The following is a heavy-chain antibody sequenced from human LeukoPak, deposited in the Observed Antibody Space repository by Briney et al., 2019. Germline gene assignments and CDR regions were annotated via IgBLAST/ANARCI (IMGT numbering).Heavy chain of an antibody. CDR3: ARLLGYYYDSSGFFDY. D-gene: IGHD3-22*01. V-gene: IGHV3-74*01. Sequence: GGSLRLSCAASGFTFSSYWMHWVRQAPGKGLVWISRINSDGSSTSYADSVKGRFTISRDNAKNTLYLQMKSLRAEDTAVYYCARLLGYYYDSSGFFDYWGQGTLVTVSS. J-gene: IGHJ4*02. CDR1: GFTFSSYW. CDR2: INSDGSST.